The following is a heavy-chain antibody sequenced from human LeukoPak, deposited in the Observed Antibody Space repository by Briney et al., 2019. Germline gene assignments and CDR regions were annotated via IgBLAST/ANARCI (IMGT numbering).Heavy chain of an antibody. CDR2: VSDRGDLT. Sequence: PGGSLRLSCAASGFTFRSYGMHWVSQAPGKGLEWVSGVSDRGDLTYYADSVKGRFTISRDNSKNTLYPQANSLRAEDTAVYYCATYGQRLPYDYWGQGTLVTVSS. D-gene: IGHD6-25*01. CDR1: GFTFRSYG. V-gene: IGHV3-23*01. J-gene: IGHJ4*02. CDR3: ATYGQRLPYDY.